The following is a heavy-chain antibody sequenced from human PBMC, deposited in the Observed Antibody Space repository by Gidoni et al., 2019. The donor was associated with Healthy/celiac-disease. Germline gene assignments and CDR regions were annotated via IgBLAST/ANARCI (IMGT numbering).Heavy chain of an antibody. J-gene: IGHJ6*02. Sequence: QVQLQESGPGLVKPSQPLSLTCTVSGGSISSGCYYWSWIRQHPGKGLEWIGYIYYSGSTYYNPSLKSRVTISVDTSKNQFSLKLSSVTAADTAVYYCARGYDFWSGYYTGGMDVWGQGTTVTVSS. D-gene: IGHD3-3*01. CDR1: GGSISSGCYY. V-gene: IGHV4-31*03. CDR3: ARGYDFWSGYYTGGMDV. CDR2: IYYSGST.